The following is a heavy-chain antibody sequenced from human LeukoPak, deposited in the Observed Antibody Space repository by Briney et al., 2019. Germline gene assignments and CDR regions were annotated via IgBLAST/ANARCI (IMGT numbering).Heavy chain of an antibody. Sequence: GGSLRLSCAASGFTFSNAWMSWVRQAPGKGLEWVGRIKSKTDGGTTDYAAPVKGRFTISRDDSKNTLYLQMNSLKTEDTAVYYCTTVSYYYDSSGYYYVGESRYYFDYWGQGTLVTVSS. CDR1: GFTFSNAW. CDR2: IKSKTDGGTT. CDR3: TTVSYYYDSSGYYYVGESRYYFDY. D-gene: IGHD3-22*01. J-gene: IGHJ4*02. V-gene: IGHV3-15*01.